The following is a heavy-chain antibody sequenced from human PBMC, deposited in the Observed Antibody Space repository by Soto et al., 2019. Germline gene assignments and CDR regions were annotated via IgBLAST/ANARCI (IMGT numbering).Heavy chain of an antibody. CDR3: AKAHPWSLHKVGWFDP. Sequence: GGSLRLSCAASGFTFSSYDMHWVRQATGKGLEWASAIGTAGDPYYPDSVKGRFTISRDNSKNTLYLQMNSLRAEDTAVYYCAKAHPWSLHKVGWFDPWGQGTLVTVSS. CDR2: IGTAGDP. J-gene: IGHJ5*02. V-gene: IGHV3-13*05. CDR1: GFTFSSYD. D-gene: IGHD2-8*02.